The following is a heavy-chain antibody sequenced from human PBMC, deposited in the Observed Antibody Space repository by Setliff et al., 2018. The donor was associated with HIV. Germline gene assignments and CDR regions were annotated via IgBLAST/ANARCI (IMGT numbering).Heavy chain of an antibody. Sequence: ETLSLTCTVSGYSISSGYYWGWIRQPPGKGLEWIGNIYHSGSTYYNPSLKSRVTISVDTSKNQFSLKLTSVTAADTAVYYCARFSTSSGGTFDHWGQGTLVTVSS. J-gene: IGHJ4*02. V-gene: IGHV4-38-2*02. D-gene: IGHD6-6*01. CDR1: GYSISSGYY. CDR3: ARFSTSSGGTFDH. CDR2: IYHSGST.